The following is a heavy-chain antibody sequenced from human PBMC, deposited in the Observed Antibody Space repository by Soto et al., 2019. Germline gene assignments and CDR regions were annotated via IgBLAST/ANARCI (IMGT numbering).Heavy chain of an antibody. CDR2: INAGNGNT. CDR1: GYTFTSYA. Sequence: QVQLVQSGAEEKKPGASVKVSCKASGYTFTSYAMHWVRQAPGQRLEWMGWINAGNGNTKYSQKFQGRVTITRATSASTAYMALSRLRSEDTAVYYCARAPGGSSSFVDYWGQGTLVTVSS. J-gene: IGHJ4*02. V-gene: IGHV1-3*05. CDR3: ARAPGGSSSFVDY. D-gene: IGHD6-6*01.